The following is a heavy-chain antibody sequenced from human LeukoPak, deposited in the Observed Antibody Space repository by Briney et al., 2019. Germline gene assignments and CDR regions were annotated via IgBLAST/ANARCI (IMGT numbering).Heavy chain of an antibody. V-gene: IGHV3-11*01. D-gene: IGHD6-19*01. J-gene: IGHJ4*02. CDR3: ARDFVAVARWAFGY. Sequence: PGGSLRLSCAASGFTFSDYYMSWIRQAPGKGLEWVSYISDSGSTIYYADSVKGRFTISRDNAKNSLYLQMNSLRAEDTAVYYCARDFVAVARWAFGYWGQGTLVTVSS. CDR2: ISDSGSTI. CDR1: GFTFSDYY.